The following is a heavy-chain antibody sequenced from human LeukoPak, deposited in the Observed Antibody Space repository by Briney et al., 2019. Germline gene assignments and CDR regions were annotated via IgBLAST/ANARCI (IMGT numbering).Heavy chain of an antibody. Sequence: SETLSLTCAVSGDSISSEGYSWSWIRQPPGKGLEWIGYIYRSGSTYYNPSLKGRVTISVDRSKNQFSLNLNFVTAADTALYYCARGDGSGSGRWFDPWGQGTLITVSS. CDR1: GDSISSEGYS. J-gene: IGHJ5*02. CDR2: IYRSGST. CDR3: ARGDGSGSGRWFDP. V-gene: IGHV4-30-2*01. D-gene: IGHD3-10*01.